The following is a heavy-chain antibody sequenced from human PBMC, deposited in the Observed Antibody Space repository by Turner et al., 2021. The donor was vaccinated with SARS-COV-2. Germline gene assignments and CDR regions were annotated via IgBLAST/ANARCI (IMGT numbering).Heavy chain of an antibody. J-gene: IGHJ5*02. CDR1: GGSISSGGYY. CDR3: ARDHLDPSTVTTWRGFDP. V-gene: IGHV4-31*03. Sequence: QVQLQESGPGLVKPSQTLSLTCPVPGGSISSGGYYWSWIRQHPGKGLEWIGYIYDSGSTYYNPSLKSRVTISVDTSKNQFSLKLSSVTAADTAVYYCARDHLDPSTVTTWRGFDPWGQGTLVTVSS. CDR2: IYDSGST. D-gene: IGHD4-17*01.